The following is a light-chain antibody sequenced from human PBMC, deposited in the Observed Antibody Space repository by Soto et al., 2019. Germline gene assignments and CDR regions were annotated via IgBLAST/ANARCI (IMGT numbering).Light chain of an antibody. CDR1: LSVSSSF. J-gene: IGKJ2*01. V-gene: IGKV3-20*01. Sequence: EIVLTQSPGTLSLSPGERATLSCRASLSVSSSFLAWYQQKPGQAPRLLIYGASSRATGIPDRFSGSGSGADFTLTISRLEPEDFAVYYCQQYGSSPETFGQGTKLENK. CDR2: GAS. CDR3: QQYGSSPET.